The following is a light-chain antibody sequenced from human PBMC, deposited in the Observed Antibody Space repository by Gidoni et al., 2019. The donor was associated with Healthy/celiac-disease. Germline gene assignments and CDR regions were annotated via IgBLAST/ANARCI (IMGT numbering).Light chain of an antibody. Sequence: EIVFTHSPGTLSLSPGERATLSCRASQSVSSIYLAWYQQKPGQAPRLLIYGASSRATGIPDRFSGSGSGTDFTLTISRLEPEDFAVYYCQQYGSSPLTFGGGTKVEIK. V-gene: IGKV3-20*01. CDR3: QQYGSSPLT. J-gene: IGKJ4*01. CDR1: QSVSSIY. CDR2: GAS.